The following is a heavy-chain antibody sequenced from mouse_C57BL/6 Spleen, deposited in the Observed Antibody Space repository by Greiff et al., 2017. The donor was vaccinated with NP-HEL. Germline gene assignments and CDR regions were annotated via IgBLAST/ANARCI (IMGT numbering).Heavy chain of an antibody. D-gene: IGHD1-1*01. CDR2: IYPGDGDT. J-gene: IGHJ3*01. CDR3: ARRGTTVGGFAY. CDR1: GYAFSSSW. V-gene: IGHV1-82*01. Sequence: QVQLQQSGPELVKPGASVKISCKASGYAFSSSWMNWVKQRPGKGLEWIGRIYPGDGDTNYNGKFKGKATLTADKSSSTAYMQLSSLTSEDSAVYFCARRGTTVGGFAYWGQGTLVTVSA.